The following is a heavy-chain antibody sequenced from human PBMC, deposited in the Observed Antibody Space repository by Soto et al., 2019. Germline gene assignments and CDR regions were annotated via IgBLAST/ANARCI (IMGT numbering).Heavy chain of an antibody. CDR1: GFTFGGYW. CDR3: ARRRGSSGWKTNFDY. Sequence: GGSQRLSYAASGFTFGGYWVHWVRQAPGKGLVWVSRINSDGSSTSYADSVKGRFTISRDNAKNTLYLQMNSLRAEDTAVYYCARRRGSSGWKTNFDYWGQGTLVTVSS. CDR2: INSDGSST. J-gene: IGHJ4*02. V-gene: IGHV3-74*01. D-gene: IGHD6-19*01.